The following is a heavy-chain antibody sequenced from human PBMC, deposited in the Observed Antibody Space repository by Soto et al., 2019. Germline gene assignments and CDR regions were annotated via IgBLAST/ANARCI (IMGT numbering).Heavy chain of an antibody. CDR1: GGTFSRYS. V-gene: IGHV1-69*08. CDR3: AREDRDRETGLVPAAIDGMDV. CDR2: IIPIFGIA. Sequence: QVQLVQSGAEVKKPGSSVKVSCKASGGTFSRYSITWVRQAPGHGLEWIGRIIPIFGIASYAQKFQGRVTITADDSTCTAYMELSSLRSDDTAVYYCAREDRDRETGLVPAAIDGMDVWGQGTTVTVSS. D-gene: IGHD2-2*01. J-gene: IGHJ6*02.